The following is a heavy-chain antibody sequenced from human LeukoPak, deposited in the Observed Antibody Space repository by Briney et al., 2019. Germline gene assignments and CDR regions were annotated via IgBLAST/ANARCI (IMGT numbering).Heavy chain of an antibody. J-gene: IGHJ4*02. V-gene: IGHV1-8*03. CDR2: MNPNSGNT. CDR3: ARGGEDYYYDSSGYYGY. Sequence: ASVKVSCKASGYTFTSYDTNWVRQATGQGLEWMGWMNPNSGNTGYAQKFQGRVTITRNTSISTAYMELSSLRSEDTAVYYCARGGEDYYYDSSGYYGYWGQGTLVTVSS. CDR1: GYTFTSYD. D-gene: IGHD3-22*01.